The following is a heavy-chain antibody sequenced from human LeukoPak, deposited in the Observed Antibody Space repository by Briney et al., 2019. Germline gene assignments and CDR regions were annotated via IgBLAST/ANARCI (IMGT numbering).Heavy chain of an antibody. Sequence: SETLSLTCSVSGYSISSGYYWGWIRQPPGKGLEWIGAIYYSGNTYYNPSLKSRVSISVDTSKNQFSLKLMSVTAADTAVYYCARDSGTTGEVKFDPWGQGTLVTVSS. CDR3: ARDSGTTGEVKFDP. J-gene: IGHJ5*02. V-gene: IGHV4-38-2*02. D-gene: IGHD3-10*01. CDR1: GYSISSGYY. CDR2: IYYSGNT.